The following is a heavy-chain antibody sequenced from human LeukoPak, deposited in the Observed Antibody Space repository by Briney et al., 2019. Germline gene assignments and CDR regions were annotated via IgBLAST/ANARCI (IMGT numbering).Heavy chain of an antibody. CDR1: XYTFSXXX. CDR3: ARGDSGDYNY. V-gene: IGHV1-2*02. J-gene: IGHJ4*02. Sequence: GASVKVSCKAXXYTFSXXXXXXXXXXXXXXXXWMGWXSPKNGVTNXXXTFXXRVTMTXXXXXSTVYMELSRLTSDDTAVYYCARGDSGDYNYWGQGTLVTVSS. CDR2: XSPKNGVT. D-gene: IGHD4-17*01.